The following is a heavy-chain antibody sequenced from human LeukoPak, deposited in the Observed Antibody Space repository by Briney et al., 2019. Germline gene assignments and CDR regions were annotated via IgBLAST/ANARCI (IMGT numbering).Heavy chain of an antibody. CDR2: ISSSSSYI. D-gene: IGHD4-17*01. CDR1: GFTFSSYS. J-gene: IGHJ4*02. Sequence: GGSLRLSCAASGFTFSSYSMNWVRQAPGKGLEWVSSISSSSSYIYYADSVKGRFTISRDNAKNSLYLQMNSLRAEDTAVYYCARSGDDYGDYEFDYWGQGTLVTVSS. V-gene: IGHV3-21*01. CDR3: ARSGDDYGDYEFDY.